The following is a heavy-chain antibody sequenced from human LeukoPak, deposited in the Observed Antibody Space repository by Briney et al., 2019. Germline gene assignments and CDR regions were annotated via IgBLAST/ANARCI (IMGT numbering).Heavy chain of an antibody. CDR1: GGAFSSHA. V-gene: IGHV1-69*05. J-gene: IGHJ5*02. CDR3: ARAGLYYDSSGYPLLGWFDP. D-gene: IGHD3-22*01. CDR2: IIPIFGTA. Sequence: ASVKVSCKASGGAFSSHAISWVRQAPGQGLEWMGRIIPIFGTANYAQKFQGRVTITTDESTSTAYMELSSLRSEDTAVYYCARAGLYYDSSGYPLLGWFDPWGPGTLVTVSS.